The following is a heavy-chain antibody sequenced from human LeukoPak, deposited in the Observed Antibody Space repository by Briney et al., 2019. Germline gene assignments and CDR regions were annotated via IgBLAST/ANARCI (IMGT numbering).Heavy chain of an antibody. CDR2: IYSAGDT. CDR3: ARVRAYSSSLDAFDI. Sequence: GGSLRLSCAASGFTVSGTYMSWVRQAPGKGQQWVSVIYSAGDTFSADSVKGRFTISRDNSKNTVYLQMNSLRAEDTAVYYCARVRAYSSSLDAFDIWGQGAMVTVSS. J-gene: IGHJ3*02. V-gene: IGHV3-53*01. D-gene: IGHD6-13*01. CDR1: GFTVSGTY.